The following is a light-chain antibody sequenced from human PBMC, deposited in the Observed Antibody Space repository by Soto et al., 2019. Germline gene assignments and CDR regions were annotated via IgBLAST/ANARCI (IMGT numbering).Light chain of an antibody. CDR1: QDISSY. V-gene: IGKV1-9*01. Sequence: DIQLTQSPSFLSASVGDRVTVTCRASQDISSYLAWYQQKPGKAPKLLIHTASTLQSGVPSRFSGSGSGAEFTLTISSLQPDDFATYYCQQRHSYPITFGQGTRLVIK. CDR2: TAS. CDR3: QQRHSYPIT. J-gene: IGKJ5*01.